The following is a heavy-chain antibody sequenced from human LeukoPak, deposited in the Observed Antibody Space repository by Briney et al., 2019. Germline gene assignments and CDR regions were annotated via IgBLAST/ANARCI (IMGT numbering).Heavy chain of an antibody. Sequence: ASVKVSCKASGYTFTGYYMHWVRQAPGQGLEWMGWINPNSGGTNYAQKFQGRVTMTRDTSISTAYMELSRLRSDDTAVYYCARELYYDFWRDSDAFDIWGQGTMVTVSS. D-gene: IGHD3-3*01. V-gene: IGHV1-2*02. CDR2: INPNSGGT. CDR3: ARELYYDFWRDSDAFDI. CDR1: GYTFTGYY. J-gene: IGHJ3*02.